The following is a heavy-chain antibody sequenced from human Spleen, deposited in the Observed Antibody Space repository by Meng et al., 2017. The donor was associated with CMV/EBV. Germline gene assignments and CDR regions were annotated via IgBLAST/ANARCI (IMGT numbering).Heavy chain of an antibody. Sequence: GGSLRLSCATSGFSFSNYGMHWVRQAPGKGLEWVALIWDDGSQAYYADSVKGRFTVSRGDSENTLYLHMNSLRADDTAVYYCAKDEFFYDSAVHGMDVWGQGTTVTVSS. D-gene: IGHD3-16*01. V-gene: IGHV3-33*03. CDR3: AKDEFFYDSAVHGMDV. CDR2: IWDDGSQA. CDR1: GFSFSNYG. J-gene: IGHJ6*02.